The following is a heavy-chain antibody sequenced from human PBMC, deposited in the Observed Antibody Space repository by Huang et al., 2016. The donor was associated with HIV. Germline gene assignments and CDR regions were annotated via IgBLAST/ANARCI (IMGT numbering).Heavy chain of an antibody. J-gene: IGHJ4*02. D-gene: IGHD3-3*01. CDR3: AKDLTYTFGRHFDY. Sequence: QVQLVESGGGVVQPGGSLRLSCTAAGFTFGGFAMHWVRQGPGKGLEWLVFIRYDGNNYYYADSVRGRFTISRDNSKDTLYLQMNRLRPDDSAVYYCAKDLTYTFGRHFDYWGRGTLVTVSS. CDR1: GFTFGGFA. CDR2: IRYDGNNY. V-gene: IGHV3-30*02.